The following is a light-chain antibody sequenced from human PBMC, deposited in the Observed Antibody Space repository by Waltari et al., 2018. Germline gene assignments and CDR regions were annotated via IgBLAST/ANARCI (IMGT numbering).Light chain of an antibody. CDR1: SSNIGSNT. Sequence: QSVLTQPPSASATPGQRVTISCSGSSSNIGSNTVNWYQQLPGTAPKPLIYSNNQRPSGVPDRFAGSKSGTSASLAISGLQSEDEADYYCAAWDDSLNGPVFGGGTKLTVL. CDR3: AAWDDSLNGPV. J-gene: IGLJ2*01. CDR2: SNN. V-gene: IGLV1-44*01.